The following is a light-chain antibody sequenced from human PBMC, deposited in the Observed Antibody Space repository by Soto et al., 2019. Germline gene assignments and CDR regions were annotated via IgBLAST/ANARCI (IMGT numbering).Light chain of an antibody. V-gene: IGLV2-11*01. CDR3: CSYAGSYTFE. Sequence: QSALTQPRSVSGSPGQSVTISCTGTSSDVGGYNYVSWYQQHPGKAPKLMIYDVSKRPSGVPDRFSGSKSGNTASLTISGLQAEDEADYYCCSYAGSYTFEFGGGTNVTVL. J-gene: IGLJ3*02. CDR1: SSDVGGYNY. CDR2: DVS.